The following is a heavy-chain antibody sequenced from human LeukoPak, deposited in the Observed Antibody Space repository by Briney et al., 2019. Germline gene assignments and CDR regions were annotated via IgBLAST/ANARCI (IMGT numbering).Heavy chain of an antibody. CDR2: ISYDGSNK. CDR1: GFTFSSYA. D-gene: IGHD7-27*01. J-gene: IGHJ5*02. Sequence: GRSLRLSCAASGFTFSSYAMHWVRQAPGKGLEWVAVISYDGSNKYYADSVKGRFTISRDNAKSSLYLQMNSLRAEDTAVYYCARDTEGTGGYFNWFDPWGQGTLVTVSS. V-gene: IGHV3-30*04. CDR3: ARDTEGTGGYFNWFDP.